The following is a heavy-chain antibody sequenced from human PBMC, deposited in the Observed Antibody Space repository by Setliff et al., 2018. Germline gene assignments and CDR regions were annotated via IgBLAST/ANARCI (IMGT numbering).Heavy chain of an antibody. D-gene: IGHD6-13*01. J-gene: IGHJ3*02. CDR2: IRSKSDSYAT. CDR3: AAAPAGSDVFDM. Sequence: GGSLRLSCAASGFTFGDFAMTWVRQAPGKGLVWVGRIRSKSDSYATIYAASVRGRFTISRDDSKNTAYLQMNSLKTEDTAVYYCAAAPAGSDVFDMWGQGTMVTVSS. V-gene: IGHV3-73*01. CDR1: GFTFGDFA.